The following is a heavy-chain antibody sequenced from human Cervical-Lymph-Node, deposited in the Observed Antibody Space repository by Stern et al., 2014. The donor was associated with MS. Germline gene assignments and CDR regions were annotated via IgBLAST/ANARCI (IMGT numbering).Heavy chain of an antibody. CDR2: INPKNGDT. V-gene: IGHV1-2*02. J-gene: IGHJ5*02. CDR3: GRGIKTFDP. Sequence: VQLVESGAEVKKPGASVKVSCETSGFRFTDYYIHWVRQAPGQGLEWMGCINPKNGDTHSAQKFQGRSTMTRDTSISTAYMELNSLKSDDTAMYYCGRGIKTFDPWGQGTLVTVSS. D-gene: IGHD5-24*01. CDR1: GFRFTDYY.